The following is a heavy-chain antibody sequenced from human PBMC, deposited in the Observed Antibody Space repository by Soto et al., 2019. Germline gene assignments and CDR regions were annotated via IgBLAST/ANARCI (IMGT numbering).Heavy chain of an antibody. CDR1: GASMNSYH. CDR3: ARDQGVAAAGITWFDP. V-gene: IGHV4-4*07. Sequence: SETLSLTCTVSGASMNSYHWSWIRQPAGKGLEWIGHIHSSGSTNYNPSLKSRVTMSVDTSKNQFSLRLMSLTAADTAVYYCARDQGVAAAGITWFDPWGQGPLVTVSS. J-gene: IGHJ5*02. D-gene: IGHD6-13*01. CDR2: IHSSGST.